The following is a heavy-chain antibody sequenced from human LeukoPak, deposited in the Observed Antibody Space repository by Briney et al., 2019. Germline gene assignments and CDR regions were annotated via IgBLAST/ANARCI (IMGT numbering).Heavy chain of an antibody. J-gene: IGHJ4*02. CDR3: AVGYCSGGSCYSGY. CDR1: GGSFSGYY. D-gene: IGHD2-15*01. Sequence: PSETLSLTCAVYGGSFSGYYWSWIRQPPGKGLEWIGEINHSGSTNYSPSLKSRVTISVDMSKNQFSLKLSSVTAADTAVYYCAVGYCSGGSCYSGYWGQGTLVTVSS. V-gene: IGHV4-34*01. CDR2: INHSGST.